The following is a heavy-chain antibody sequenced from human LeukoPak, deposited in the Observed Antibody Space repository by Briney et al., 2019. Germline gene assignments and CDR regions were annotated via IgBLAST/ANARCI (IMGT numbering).Heavy chain of an antibody. V-gene: IGHV1-46*01. CDR2: INPSGGST. CDR3: ARDGVAGTYYFDY. D-gene: IGHD6-19*01. J-gene: IGHJ4*02. CDR1: GYTFTSYY. Sequence: ASVKVSCKASGYTFTSYYMHWVQQAPGQGLEWMGIINPSGGSTSYPQKFQGRVTMTRDTSTSTAYMELSSLRSEDTAVYFCARDGVAGTYYFDYWGQGTLVTVSP.